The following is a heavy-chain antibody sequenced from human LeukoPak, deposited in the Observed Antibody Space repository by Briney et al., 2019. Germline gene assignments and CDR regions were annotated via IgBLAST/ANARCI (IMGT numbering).Heavy chain of an antibody. CDR2: INHSGST. J-gene: IGHJ4*02. D-gene: IGHD5-18*01. CDR3: ASAIQLWLPTLFDY. V-gene: IGHV4-34*01. Sequence: PSETLSLTCAVYGGSFSGYYWSWIRQPPGKGLEWIGEINHSGSTNYNPSLKSRVTMSVDTSKNQFSLKLSSVTAADTAVYYCASAIQLWLPTLFDYWGQGTLVTVSS. CDR1: GGSFSGYY.